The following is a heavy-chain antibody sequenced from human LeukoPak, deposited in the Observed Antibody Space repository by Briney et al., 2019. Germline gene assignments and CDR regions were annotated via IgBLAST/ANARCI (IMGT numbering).Heavy chain of an antibody. CDR3: AREPPGSGSFDI. CDR1: GYTFTSYH. V-gene: IGHV1-46*01. J-gene: IGHJ3*02. D-gene: IGHD3-10*01. Sequence: ASVKVSRKASGYTFTSYHMHWVRQAPGQGLEWMAITFSSGGSTTCAQRFQGRLTTTMDTSTSTVYMELTSLKSEDTAVYYCAREPPGSGSFDIWGQGTMVSVSS. CDR2: TFSSGGST.